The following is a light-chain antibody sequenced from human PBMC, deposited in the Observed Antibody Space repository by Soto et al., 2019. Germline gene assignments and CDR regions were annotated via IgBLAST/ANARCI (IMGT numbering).Light chain of an antibody. CDR3: QQYNKWPPYT. CDR1: RSVTAN. CDR2: GAS. V-gene: IGKV3-15*01. Sequence: EKVMTQSPPNLSVSPGERATLSAGAGRSVTANLAWYQQKPGQGPRLLIYGASTRATGIPARFSGSGSGTEFTLTISSLQSEDFAVYYCQQYNKWPPYTFGQGTKVEIK. J-gene: IGKJ2*01.